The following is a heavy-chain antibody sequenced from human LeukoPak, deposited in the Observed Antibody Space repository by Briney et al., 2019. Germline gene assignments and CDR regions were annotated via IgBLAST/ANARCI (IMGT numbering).Heavy chain of an antibody. CDR3: ARVWCSGGSCYSSRGAFDI. CDR2: IIPIFGTA. D-gene: IGHD2-15*01. CDR1: GGTFSSNT. V-gene: IGHV1-69*13. J-gene: IGHJ3*02. Sequence: GASVKVSCKASGGTFSSNTISWVRQAPGQGLECMGGIIPIFGTANYAQKFQGRVTITADDSTSTAYMELSSLRYEDTAVYYCARVWCSGGSCYSSRGAFDIWGQGTMVTVSS.